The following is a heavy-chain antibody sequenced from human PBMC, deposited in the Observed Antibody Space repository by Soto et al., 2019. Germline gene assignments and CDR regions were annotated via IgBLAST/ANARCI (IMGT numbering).Heavy chain of an antibody. CDR2: LIPIFGTA. D-gene: IGHD2-15*01. CDR3: ARGRLGYCSGGSCYNRAWFDP. Sequence: QVQPVQSGAEVKKPGSSVKVSCKASGGTFSSYAISWVRQAPGQGLEWMGGLIPIFGTANYAQKFQGRVTITADESTNTAYMELSSLRSEDTAVYYCARGRLGYCSGGSCYNRAWFDPWGQGTLVTVSS. CDR1: GGTFSSYA. J-gene: IGHJ5*02. V-gene: IGHV1-69*01.